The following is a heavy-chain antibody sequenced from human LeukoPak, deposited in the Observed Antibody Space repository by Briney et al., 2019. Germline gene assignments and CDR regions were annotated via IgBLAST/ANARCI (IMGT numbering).Heavy chain of an antibody. CDR3: ARDDVVVPAADWFDP. CDR1: GYTFTSYG. Sequence: GASVKVSCTASGYTFTSYGISWVRQAPGQGLEWMGWISAYNGNTNYAQKLQGRVTMTTDTSTTTAYMELRSLRSDDTAVYYCARDDVVVPAADWFDPWGQGTLVTVSS. V-gene: IGHV1-18*01. CDR2: ISAYNGNT. J-gene: IGHJ5*02. D-gene: IGHD2-2*01.